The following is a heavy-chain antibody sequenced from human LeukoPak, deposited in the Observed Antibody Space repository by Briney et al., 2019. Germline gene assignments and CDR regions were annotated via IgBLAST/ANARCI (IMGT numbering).Heavy chain of an antibody. J-gene: IGHJ4*02. D-gene: IGHD3-10*01. Sequence: SETLSLTCTVSDDSINIHTYYWGWIRQPPGKGLEWIGSIYYGGSTYYNPSLKSRATISIDRSKNQFSLKLKSVTAADTAVYYCAREDRSTVVRGIVVGPLDYWGQGTLVTVSS. V-gene: IGHV4-39*07. CDR1: DDSINIHTYY. CDR2: IYYGGST. CDR3: AREDRSTVVRGIVVGPLDY.